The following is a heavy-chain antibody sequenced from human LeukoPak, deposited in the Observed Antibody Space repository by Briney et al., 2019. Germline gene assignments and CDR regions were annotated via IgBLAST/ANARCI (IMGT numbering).Heavy chain of an antibody. Sequence: SETLSLTCTVSGGSISSYYWSWIRQPPGKGLEWIGSIYYSGSTYYNPSLKSRVTISVDTSKNQFSLKLSSVTAADTAVYYCARVTGSGWYYFDYWGQGTLVTVSS. CDR2: IYYSGST. CDR1: GGSISSYY. J-gene: IGHJ4*02. D-gene: IGHD6-19*01. CDR3: ARVTGSGWYYFDY. V-gene: IGHV4-59*12.